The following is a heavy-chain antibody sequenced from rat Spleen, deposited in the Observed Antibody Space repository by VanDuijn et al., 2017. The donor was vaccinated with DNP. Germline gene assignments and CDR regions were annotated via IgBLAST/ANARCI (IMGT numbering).Heavy chain of an antibody. D-gene: IGHD3-5*01. CDR3: ARGALKD. V-gene: IGHV5-25*01. J-gene: IGHJ2*01. Sequence: EVQLVESGGGLVQPGRSLKLSCAASGFTFSNYDMAWVRQAPTKGLEWVASISTSGGSTYYRDSVKGRFTVSRDNAKSTLYLQMDSLRSEDTATYYCARGALKDWGQGVMVTISP. CDR2: ISTSGGST. CDR1: GFTFSNYD.